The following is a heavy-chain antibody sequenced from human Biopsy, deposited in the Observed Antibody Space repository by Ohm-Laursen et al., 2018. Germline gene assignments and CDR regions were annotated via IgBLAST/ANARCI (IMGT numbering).Heavy chain of an antibody. CDR1: GGSFTGHY. Sequence: SDTLSLTCTVSGGSFTGHYWTWIRQPPGKGLEWIGHISHTGYTSYKSSLKSRVTISSDTSRKHFSLRLTSLAAADTAVYYCARGSNEYGGLYFPHWGQGTLVTVSS. D-gene: IGHD4-23*01. CDR3: ARGSNEYGGLYFPH. CDR2: ISHTGYT. J-gene: IGHJ1*01. V-gene: IGHV4-59*11.